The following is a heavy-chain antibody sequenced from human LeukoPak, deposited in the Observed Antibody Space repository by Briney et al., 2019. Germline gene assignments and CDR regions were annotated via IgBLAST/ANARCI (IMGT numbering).Heavy chain of an antibody. J-gene: IGHJ4*02. CDR1: GFTFNSYG. CDR3: AKLSYCYDSIMYKGIDY. D-gene: IGHD3-22*01. V-gene: IGHV3-23*01. Sequence: GESLRLSCAASGFTFNSYGMSWVRQAPGKGLEWVSGISGSGASTYYADSVKGRFTISRDNSKNTLYLQMNSLRAEDTAVYYCAKLSYCYDSIMYKGIDYWGQGTLVTVSS. CDR2: ISGSGAST.